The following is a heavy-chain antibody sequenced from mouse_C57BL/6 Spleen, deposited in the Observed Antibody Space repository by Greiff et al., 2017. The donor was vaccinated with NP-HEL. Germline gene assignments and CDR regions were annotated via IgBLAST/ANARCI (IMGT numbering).Heavy chain of an antibody. CDR2: INPNNGGT. Sequence: DVQLQESGPELVKPGASVKMSCKASGYTFTDYNMHWVKQSHGKSLEWIGYINPNNGGTSYNQKFKGKATLTVNKSSSTAYMELRSLTSEDSAVYYCARASYYGNYGAYWGQGTLVTVSA. V-gene: IGHV1-22*01. J-gene: IGHJ3*01. D-gene: IGHD2-10*01. CDR1: GYTFTDYN. CDR3: ARASYYGNYGAY.